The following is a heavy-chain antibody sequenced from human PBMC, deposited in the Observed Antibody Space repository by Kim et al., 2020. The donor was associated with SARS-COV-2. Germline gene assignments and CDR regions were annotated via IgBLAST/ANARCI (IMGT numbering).Heavy chain of an antibody. J-gene: IGHJ6*02. CDR2: ISSSSSTI. CDR3: ARDQYYYGSGSLFRSYYYYGMDV. V-gene: IGHV3-48*04. D-gene: IGHD3-10*01. Sequence: GGSLRLSCAASGFTFSSYSMNWVRQAPGKGLEWVSYISSSSSTIYYADSVKGRFTISRDNAKNSLYLQMNSLRAEDTAVYYCARDQYYYGSGSLFRSYYYYGMDVWGQGTTVTVSS. CDR1: GFTFSSYS.